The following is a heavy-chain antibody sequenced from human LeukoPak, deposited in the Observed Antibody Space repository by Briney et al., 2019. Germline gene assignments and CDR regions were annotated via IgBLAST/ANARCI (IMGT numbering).Heavy chain of an antibody. CDR3: ATDDLNNAFDI. Sequence: ASVNVSCKASGYTFTSYGISWVRQAPGQGLEWMGWISAYNGNTNYAQKLQGSVTMTTDTSTSTAYMELRSLRSDDTAVYYCATDDLNNAFDIWGQGTMVTVSS. CDR2: ISAYNGNT. J-gene: IGHJ3*02. CDR1: GYTFTSYG. V-gene: IGHV1-18*01. D-gene: IGHD2-21*02.